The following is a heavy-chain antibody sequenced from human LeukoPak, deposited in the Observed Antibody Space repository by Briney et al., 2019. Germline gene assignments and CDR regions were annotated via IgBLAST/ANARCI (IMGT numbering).Heavy chain of an antibody. CDR3: ARWDCSGGSCYDAFDI. Sequence: GASVKVSCKASGYTFTGYYIHWVRQAPGQGLEWMGWINPNSGGTNYVQKLQGRVTMTRDTSISTGYMELSRARSDDTAVYYCARWDCSGGSCYDAFDIWGQGTMVTVSS. J-gene: IGHJ3*02. CDR1: GYTFTGYY. D-gene: IGHD2-15*01. V-gene: IGHV1-2*02. CDR2: INPNSGGT.